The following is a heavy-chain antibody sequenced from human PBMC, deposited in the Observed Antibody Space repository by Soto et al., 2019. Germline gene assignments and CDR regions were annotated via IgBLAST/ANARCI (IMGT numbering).Heavy chain of an antibody. CDR2: ITRDGYNK. J-gene: IGHJ4*02. CDR3: TKSSGGSSSVGMDY. V-gene: IGHV3-30*04. D-gene: IGHD6-6*01. Sequence: GGSLRLSCAVSGFILKNYALNCVRQAPGKGLEWVASITRDGYNKYYADSVKGRFTISRDNSKNTLSLQMTALRVEDSSVYYCTKSSGGSSSVGMDYWGPGSLVIVTS. CDR1: GFILKNYA.